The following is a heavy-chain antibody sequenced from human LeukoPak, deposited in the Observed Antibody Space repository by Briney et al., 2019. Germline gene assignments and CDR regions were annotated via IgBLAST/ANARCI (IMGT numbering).Heavy chain of an antibody. D-gene: IGHD6-19*01. J-gene: IGHJ4*02. V-gene: IGHV3-33*06. CDR1: GFNFSSYG. CDR3: AKACRGGSGWFCFFDY. CDR2: IWYDGSNK. Sequence: GGALILSFAAPGFNFSSYGMHSVRQAPAKGLEWVAVIWYDGSNKYYADSVKGQFTISRANSKTTLYLQMNSLRAEDTAVYYCAKACRGGSGWFCFFDYWGQGTLVTVSS.